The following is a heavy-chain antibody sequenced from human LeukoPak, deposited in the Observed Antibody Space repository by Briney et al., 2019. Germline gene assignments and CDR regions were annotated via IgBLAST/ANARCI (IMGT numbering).Heavy chain of an antibody. CDR3: ARDGATVRNYFDY. Sequence: PSETLSLTCTVSGGSISRYFWSWIRQPPEKGLEWIGYIYYSGSTNYNPSLKSRVTISMDTSKNQFSLKLSSVTAADTAVYYCARDGATVRNYFDYWGQGTLVTVSS. CDR1: GGSISRYF. D-gene: IGHD4-11*01. J-gene: IGHJ4*02. V-gene: IGHV4-59*01. CDR2: IYYSGST.